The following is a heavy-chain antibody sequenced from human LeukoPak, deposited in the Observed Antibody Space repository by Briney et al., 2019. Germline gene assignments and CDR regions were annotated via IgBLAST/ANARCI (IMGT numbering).Heavy chain of an antibody. CDR2: IYYSGST. CDR3: ARRGPGGDSSGYYYFDY. CDR1: GFTFSSYA. Sequence: GSLRLSCAASGFTFSSYAMSWVRQPPGKGLEWIGTIYYSGSTYYNPSFESRVTISVDTSKNQFSLKLNSVTAADTAVYYCARRGPGGDSSGYYYFDYWGQGTLVTVSS. J-gene: IGHJ4*02. D-gene: IGHD3-22*01. V-gene: IGHV4-39*01.